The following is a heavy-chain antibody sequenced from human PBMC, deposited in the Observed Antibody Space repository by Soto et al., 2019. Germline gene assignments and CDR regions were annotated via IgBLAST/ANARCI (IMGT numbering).Heavy chain of an antibody. Sequence: SVKVSCKASGGTFSSYAISWVRQAPGQGLEWMGGIIPIFGTANYAQKFQGRVTITADESTSTAYMELSSLRSEDTAVYYCAREGCSGGSCYSMLSWFDPWGQGTLVTVSS. D-gene: IGHD2-15*01. CDR2: IIPIFGTA. CDR1: GGTFSSYA. J-gene: IGHJ5*02. CDR3: AREGCSGGSCYSMLSWFDP. V-gene: IGHV1-69*13.